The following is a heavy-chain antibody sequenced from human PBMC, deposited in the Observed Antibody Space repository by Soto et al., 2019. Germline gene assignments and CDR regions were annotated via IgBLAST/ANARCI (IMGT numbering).Heavy chain of an antibody. Sequence: SETLSLTCTVSGGSISSGGYYWSWIRQHPGKGLEWIGYIYYSGSTYYNPSLKSRVTISVDTSKKQYSLKLSSVTAADTAVYYCARDDRDGYNLGGMDVWGQGTTVTVSS. V-gene: IGHV4-31*03. CDR1: GGSISSGGYY. J-gene: IGHJ6*02. CDR2: IYYSGST. CDR3: ARDDRDGYNLGGMDV. D-gene: IGHD5-12*01.